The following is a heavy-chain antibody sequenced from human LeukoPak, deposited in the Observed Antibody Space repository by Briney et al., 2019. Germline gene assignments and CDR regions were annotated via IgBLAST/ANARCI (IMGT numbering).Heavy chain of an antibody. CDR2: FSNTGGTT. CDR3: VTEGY. V-gene: IGHV3-64D*09. Sequence: GESLKISCSASGFTFTSYAMYWVRQAPGKGLEYVLGFSNTGGTTYYADSVKGRFTISRDDSKNTLYLQMSSLRDEDTAVYYCVTEGYWGQGTLVTVSS. CDR1: GFTFTSYA. J-gene: IGHJ4*02.